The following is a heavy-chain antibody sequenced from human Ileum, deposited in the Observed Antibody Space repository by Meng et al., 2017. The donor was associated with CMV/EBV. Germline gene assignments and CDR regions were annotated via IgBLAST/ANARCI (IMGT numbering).Heavy chain of an antibody. V-gene: IGHV3-30*19. J-gene: IGHJ4*02. D-gene: IGHD6-19*01. CDR1: GFTFSSYA. CDR3: ARDRSSGWYVRYFDS. Sequence: GESLKISCAASGFTFSSYAMHWVRQAPGKGLEWVAVITDDGSNEYYASSVKGRFTISRDNSKNSLHLQMNSLRAEDTTVYYCARDRSSGWYVRYFDSWGQGALVTVSS. CDR2: ITDDGSNE.